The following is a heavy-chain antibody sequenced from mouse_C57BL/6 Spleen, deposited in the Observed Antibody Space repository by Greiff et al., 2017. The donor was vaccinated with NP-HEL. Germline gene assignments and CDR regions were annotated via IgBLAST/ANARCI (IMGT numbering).Heavy chain of an antibody. D-gene: IGHD1-1*01. Sequence: EVMLVESGGGLVKPGGSLKLSCAASGFTFSSYAMSWVRQTPEKRLEWVATISDGGSYTSYPDNVKGRFTISRDNAKNNLYLQMCKLKSEDTAMYYCAREGDYGSKGAWFAYWGQGTLVTVSA. CDR1: GFTFSSYA. V-gene: IGHV5-4*01. J-gene: IGHJ3*01. CDR2: ISDGGSYT. CDR3: AREGDYGSKGAWFAY.